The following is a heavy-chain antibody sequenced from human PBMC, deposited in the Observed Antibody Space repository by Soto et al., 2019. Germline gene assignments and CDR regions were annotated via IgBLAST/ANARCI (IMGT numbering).Heavy chain of an antibody. CDR2: ISYDGSNK. V-gene: IGHV3-30*18. CDR3: AKGHGPSHAPLDY. CDR1: GFTFSSYG. Sequence: QVQLVESGGGVVQPGRSLRLSCAASGFTFSSYGMHWVRQAPGKGLEWVAVISYDGSNKYYADSVKGRFTISRDNSKNTLYLQMTSLRAEDTAVYYCAKGHGPSHAPLDYWGQGTLVTVSS. J-gene: IGHJ4*02.